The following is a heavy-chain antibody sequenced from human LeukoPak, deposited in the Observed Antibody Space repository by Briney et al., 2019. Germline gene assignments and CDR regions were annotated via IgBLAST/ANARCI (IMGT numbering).Heavy chain of an antibody. Sequence: GGSLRLSCAASGFTFSSYGMHWVRQAPGKGLEWVAFIRYDGSNKYYADSVKGRFTISRGNSKNTLYLQMNSLRAEDTAVYYCAREGVVIAIVYLDVWGKGTTVTVSS. CDR1: GFTFSSYG. CDR2: IRYDGSNK. D-gene: IGHD2-21*01. J-gene: IGHJ6*03. V-gene: IGHV3-30*02. CDR3: AREGVVIAIVYLDV.